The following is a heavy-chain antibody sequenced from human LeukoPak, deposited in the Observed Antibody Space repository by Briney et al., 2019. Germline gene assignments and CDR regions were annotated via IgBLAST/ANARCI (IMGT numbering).Heavy chain of an antibody. D-gene: IGHD2-15*01. J-gene: IGHJ4*02. CDR2: ISYDGSNK. CDR3: ARILGEGYCSGGSCYLPSGYFDY. V-gene: IGHV3-30*04. Sequence: GRSLRLSCAASGFTFSSYAMHWVRQAPGKGLEWVAVISYDGSNKYYADSVKGRFTISRDNSKNTLYLQMNSLRAEDTAVYYCARILGEGYCSGGSCYLPSGYFDYWGQGTLVTVSS. CDR1: GFTFSSYA.